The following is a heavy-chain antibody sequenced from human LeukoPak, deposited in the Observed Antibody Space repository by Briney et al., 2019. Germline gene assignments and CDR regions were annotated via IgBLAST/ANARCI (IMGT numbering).Heavy chain of an antibody. J-gene: IGHJ3*02. D-gene: IGHD1-26*01. CDR1: GFTFSNAG. Sequence: GGSLRLSCTASGFTFSNAGMNWVRQAPGKGLVWVSRINSDGSSTSYADSVKGRFTISRDNAKNTLYLQMNSLRAEDTAVYYCARDREWELLDAFDIWGQGTMVTVSS. CDR2: INSDGSST. V-gene: IGHV3-74*01. CDR3: ARDREWELLDAFDI.